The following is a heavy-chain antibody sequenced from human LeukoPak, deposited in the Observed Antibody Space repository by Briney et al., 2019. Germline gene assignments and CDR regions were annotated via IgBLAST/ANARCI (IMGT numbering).Heavy chain of an antibody. D-gene: IGHD6-13*01. CDR2: IISSSSYI. CDR1: GFTFSIYS. CDR3: ARAGSSWYYFDY. J-gene: IGHJ4*02. V-gene: IGHV3-21*01. Sequence: KPGGSLRLSCAASGFTFSIYSMNWVRQAPGKGLECVSSIISSSSYINYADSVKGRFTISRDNAKTALYLQMNSLRAEDTAVYYCARAGSSWYYFDYWGQGTLVTVSS.